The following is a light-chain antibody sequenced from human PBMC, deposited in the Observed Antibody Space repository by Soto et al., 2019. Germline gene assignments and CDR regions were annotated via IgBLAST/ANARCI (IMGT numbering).Light chain of an antibody. J-gene: IGKJ5*01. CDR3: QPLTSYPRST. Sequence: VKRQTLATLSVSTRESATLSCWSSQGIGDTVAWYQHKPGQTPRLLIYDTSTRATGVPTRFSGSRSGAEFTLTISSLQPEDFATYHCQPLTSYPRSTFGQPTRLEV. CDR1: QGIGDT. CDR2: DTS. V-gene: IGKV3-15*01.